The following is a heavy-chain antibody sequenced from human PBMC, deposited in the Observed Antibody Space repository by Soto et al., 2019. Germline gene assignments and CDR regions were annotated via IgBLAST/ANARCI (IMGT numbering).Heavy chain of an antibody. CDR3: GRDFSGPMYY. CDR2: IYPSGGST. D-gene: IGHD3-10*01. Sequence: VCVNFSCQASGYTFTNYYMHCVRHAPGQGIEWMGIIYPSGGSTRNAQKFQGRVTMPRDTSTRTVYMELSSLRSEATDAYYWGRDFSGPMYYWGRGTLVTVSS. V-gene: IGHV1-46*01. J-gene: IGHJ4*02. CDR1: GYTFTNYY.